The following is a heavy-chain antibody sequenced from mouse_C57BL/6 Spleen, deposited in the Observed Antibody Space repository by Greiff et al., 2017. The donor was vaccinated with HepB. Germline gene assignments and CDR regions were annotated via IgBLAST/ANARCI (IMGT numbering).Heavy chain of an antibody. Sequence: EVKVVESGGDLVKPGGSLKLSCAASGFTFSSYGMSWVRQTPDKRLEWVATISSGGSYTYYPDSVKGRFTISRDNAKNTLYLQMSSLKSEDTAMYYCARQDYSNGFAYWGQGTLVTVSA. CDR1: GFTFSSYG. CDR2: ISSGGSYT. D-gene: IGHD2-5*01. V-gene: IGHV5-6*01. J-gene: IGHJ3*01. CDR3: ARQDYSNGFAY.